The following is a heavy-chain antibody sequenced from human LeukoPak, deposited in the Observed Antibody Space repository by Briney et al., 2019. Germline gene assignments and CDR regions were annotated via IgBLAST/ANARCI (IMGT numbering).Heavy chain of an antibody. Sequence: SGRGVVQPGRSLRLSCAASGFTFSSYAMHWVRQAPGKGLEWVAVISYDGSNKYYADSVKGRFTISRDNSKNTLYLQMNSLRAEDTAVYYCAGLTNALDYWGQGTLVTVSS. V-gene: IGHV3-30*04. CDR3: AGLTNALDY. CDR1: GFTFSSYA. CDR2: ISYDGSNK. J-gene: IGHJ4*02.